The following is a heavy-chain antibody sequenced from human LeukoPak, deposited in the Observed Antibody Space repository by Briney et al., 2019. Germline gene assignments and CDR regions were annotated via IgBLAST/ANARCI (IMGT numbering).Heavy chain of an antibody. CDR1: GGSISGHY. D-gene: IGHD3-16*01. V-gene: IGHV4-59*11. CDR3: ARLHALGAEEFDP. CDR2: LHYTGST. J-gene: IGHJ5*02. Sequence: PSETLSLTCTVSGGSISGHYWSWIRQPPGKRLEWIGYLHYTGSTNYNPSLNSRITMSVDTPSNQFSLRLTSVTAADTAVYYCARLHALGAEEFDPWGQGALVTVSS.